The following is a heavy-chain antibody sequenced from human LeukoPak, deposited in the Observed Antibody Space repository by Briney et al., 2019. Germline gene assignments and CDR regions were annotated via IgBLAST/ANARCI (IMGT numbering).Heavy chain of an antibody. J-gene: IGHJ4*02. CDR2: NWYDGSNK. D-gene: IGHD3-22*01. CDR3: ARGYYYDSSGYYLDY. Sequence: GGALRLLCAAFGFHFSDSGTPGGRQDPGKGVRGGGDNWYDGSNKYYADSLKGRFTISRDNSKNTLYLQMNSLRAEDTAVYYCARGYYYDSSGYYLDYWGQGTLVTVSS. CDR1: GFHFSDSG. V-gene: IGHV3-33*01.